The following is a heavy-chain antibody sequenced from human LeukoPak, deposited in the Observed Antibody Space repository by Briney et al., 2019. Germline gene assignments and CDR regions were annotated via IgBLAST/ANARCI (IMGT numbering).Heavy chain of an antibody. V-gene: IGHV3-23*01. Sequence: QSGGSLRLSCAASGFTFSDYTMAWVRQAPGKGLEWVSSIVASYAGTYYVDSVKGRFVVSRDNSKNTLYLQMNRLRVEDAAMYFCAKGKAAGLLDWFDPWGPGTLVTVSS. J-gene: IGHJ5*02. D-gene: IGHD6-19*01. CDR1: GFTFSDYT. CDR2: IVASYAGT. CDR3: AKGKAAGLLDWFDP.